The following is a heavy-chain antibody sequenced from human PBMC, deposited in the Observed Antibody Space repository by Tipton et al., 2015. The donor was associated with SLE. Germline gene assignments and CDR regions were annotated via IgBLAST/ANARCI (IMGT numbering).Heavy chain of an antibody. Sequence: QSGPEVKKPGESLKISCKGSGFSFTSYWIAWVRQMPGKGLEWMGRIDPSDSYTNYSPSFQGHVTISADKSISTAYLQWSSLKASDTAMYYCARSVGGDAFDIWGQGTMVTVSS. CDR1: GFSFTSYW. CDR2: IDPSDSYT. D-gene: IGHD1-26*01. V-gene: IGHV5-10-1*01. CDR3: ARSVGGDAFDI. J-gene: IGHJ3*02.